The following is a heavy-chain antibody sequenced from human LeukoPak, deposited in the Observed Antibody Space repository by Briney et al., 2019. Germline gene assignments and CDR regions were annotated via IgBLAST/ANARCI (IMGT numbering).Heavy chain of an antibody. CDR2: INPSGGST. Sequence: ASVKVSCKASGYTFTSYYMHWVRQAPGQGLEWMGIINPSGGSTSYAQKFQGRVTMTRDMSASTVYMELSSLRSEDTAVYYCARGEDNWNDRYYYYYMDVWGKGTTVTVSS. J-gene: IGHJ6*03. D-gene: IGHD1-20*01. CDR1: GYTFTSYY. V-gene: IGHV1-46*01. CDR3: ARGEDNWNDRYYYYYMDV.